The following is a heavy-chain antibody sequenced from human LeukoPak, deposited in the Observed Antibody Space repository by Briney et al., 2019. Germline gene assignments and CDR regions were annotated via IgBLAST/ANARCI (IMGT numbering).Heavy chain of an antibody. CDR2: IYHSGNT. J-gene: IGHJ4*02. CDR3: ARVANSYGYV. Sequence: SETLSLTCTVSGYSISSGYYWGWIRQPPGKGLEWIGSIYHSGNTYYNPSLKSRVTISVDTSKNQFSLKLSSVTAADTAVYYCARVANSYGYVGGQGTLVTVSS. V-gene: IGHV4-38-2*02. CDR1: GYSISSGYY. D-gene: IGHD5-18*01.